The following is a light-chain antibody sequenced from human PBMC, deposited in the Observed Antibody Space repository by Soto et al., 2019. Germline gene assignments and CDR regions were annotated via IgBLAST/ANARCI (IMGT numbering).Light chain of an antibody. Sequence: QAVVTQPPSASGTPGQRVTISCSGSSSNIGSNYVYWYQQLPGTAPKLLIYRNNQRPSGVPDRFSGSKSGTSASLAISGLRSEDEADYYCAAWDVSLSGPVFGGGTKLTVL. J-gene: IGLJ2*01. CDR3: AAWDVSLSGPV. CDR2: RNN. V-gene: IGLV1-47*01. CDR1: SSNIGSNY.